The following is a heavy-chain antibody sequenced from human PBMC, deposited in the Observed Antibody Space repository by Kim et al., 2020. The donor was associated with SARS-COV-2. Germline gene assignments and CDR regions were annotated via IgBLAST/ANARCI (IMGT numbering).Heavy chain of an antibody. V-gene: IGHV4-34*01. CDR3: ARLNYSESGSMKNYFDY. J-gene: IGHJ4*02. D-gene: IGHD3-10*01. Sequence: KSRVTISVDTSTNQFSLKVSSVTAADTAVYYCARLNYSESGSMKNYFDYWGQGTLVTVSS.